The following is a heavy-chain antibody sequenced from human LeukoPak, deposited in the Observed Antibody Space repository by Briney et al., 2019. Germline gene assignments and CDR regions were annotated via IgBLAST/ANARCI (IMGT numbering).Heavy chain of an antibody. J-gene: IGHJ3*02. CDR3: ARRAYCGGDCYSVGAFDI. CDR2: IYYSGST. D-gene: IGHD2-21*02. CDR1: GGSISSSSYY. V-gene: IGHV4-39*01. Sequence: SETLSLTCTVSGGSISSSSYYWGWIRQPPGKGLEWIGSIYYSGSTYYNPSLKSRVTISVDTSKNRFSLKLSSVTAADTAVYYCARRAYCGGDCYSVGAFDIWGQGTMVTVSS.